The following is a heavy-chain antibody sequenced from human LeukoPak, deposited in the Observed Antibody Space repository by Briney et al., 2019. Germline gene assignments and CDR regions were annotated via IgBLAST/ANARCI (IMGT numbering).Heavy chain of an antibody. Sequence: SETLSLTCTVSGGSVSGGSYYWTWIRQPPGKGLEWIGYIYYSESTNYNPSLKSRVTISGDTSKNQFSLKLSSVTAADTAVYYCARGVDIEASTGLDYWGQGTLVTVSS. V-gene: IGHV4-61*01. CDR3: ARGVDIEASTGLDY. CDR2: IYYSEST. J-gene: IGHJ4*02. CDR1: GGSVSGGSYY. D-gene: IGHD5-12*01.